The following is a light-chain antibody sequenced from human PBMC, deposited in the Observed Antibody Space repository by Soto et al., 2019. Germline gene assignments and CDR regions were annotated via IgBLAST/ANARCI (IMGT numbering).Light chain of an antibody. V-gene: IGLV2-14*01. J-gene: IGLJ1*01. Sequence: QSALTQPASVSGSAGQSITISCSGTMRDVGAYNLVSWYQQHPGTAPKLIIYEVRNRPSGISSRFSGSRSGNTASLTTSGLQSEDEGDYYCISYTDRQSYLFGTGTKVTVL. CDR1: MRDVGAYNL. CDR2: EVR. CDR3: ISYTDRQSYL.